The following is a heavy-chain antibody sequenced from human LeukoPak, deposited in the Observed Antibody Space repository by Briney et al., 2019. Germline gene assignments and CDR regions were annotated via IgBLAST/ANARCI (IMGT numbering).Heavy chain of an antibody. Sequence: GGSLRLSCAASEFTFSDYYMSWIRQAPGKGLEWVSYISSSRIYTIYADSVKGRFTISRDNAKNSLYLQMNSLRAEDTAVYYCARLANCGGDCYSGLYYFDYWGQGTLVTVSS. D-gene: IGHD2-21*02. CDR3: ARLANCGGDCYSGLYYFDY. V-gene: IGHV3-11*06. CDR2: ISSSRIYT. CDR1: EFTFSDYY. J-gene: IGHJ4*02.